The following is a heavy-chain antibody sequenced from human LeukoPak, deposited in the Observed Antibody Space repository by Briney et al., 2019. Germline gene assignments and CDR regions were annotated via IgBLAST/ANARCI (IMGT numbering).Heavy chain of an antibody. V-gene: IGHV1-69*05. CDR2: IIPIFGTA. J-gene: IGHJ6*03. Sequence: ASVKVSCKASGGTFSSYAISLVRQAPGQGLEWMGGIIPIFGTANYAQKFQGRVTITTDESTSTAYMELSSPRSEDTAVYYCAKNGVTMVRGSTQKSPIIYYYYYMDGWGKGTTVTVSS. CDR1: GGTFSSYA. D-gene: IGHD3-10*01. CDR3: AKNGVTMVRGSTQKSPIIYYYYYMDG.